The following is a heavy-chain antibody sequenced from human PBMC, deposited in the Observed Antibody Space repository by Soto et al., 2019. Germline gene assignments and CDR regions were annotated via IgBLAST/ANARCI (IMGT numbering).Heavy chain of an antibody. J-gene: IGHJ4*02. CDR2: IIPILGTA. D-gene: IGHD3-10*01. V-gene: IGHV1-69*01. CDR1: GGTFSSYA. CDR3: ARGGYYGSGSYSPLDY. Sequence: QVQLVQSGAEVKKPGSSVKVSCKASGGTFSSYAISWVRQAPGQGLEWMGGIIPILGTANYAQKFQGRVTITADESTSTAYMELSSLRSEDTAVYYCARGGYYGSGSYSPLDYWGQGTLVTVSS.